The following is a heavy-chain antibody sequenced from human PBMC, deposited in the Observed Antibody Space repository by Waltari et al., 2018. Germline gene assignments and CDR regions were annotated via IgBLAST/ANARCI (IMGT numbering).Heavy chain of an antibody. D-gene: IGHD2-15*01. CDR3: ARDEVVVAGVPHDY. CDR2: ISSSSQTT. V-gene: IGHV3-48*04. CDR1: GFDFNSYS. J-gene: IGHJ4*02. Sequence: EVHLVESGGGLVQLGGSLTRSCASLGFDFNSYSMNWVRQAPGKGLEWLSYISSSSQTTYYADSVRGRFTISRDNAQNSLYLHMNSLRAEDTAVYYCARDEVVVAGVPHDYWGQGTLVTVSS.